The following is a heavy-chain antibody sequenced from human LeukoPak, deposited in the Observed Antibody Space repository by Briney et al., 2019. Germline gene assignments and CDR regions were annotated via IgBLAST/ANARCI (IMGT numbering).Heavy chain of an antibody. CDR3: ASTFKQWLVREAFDI. CDR2: IIPIFGTA. J-gene: IGHJ3*02. V-gene: IGHV1-69*01. Sequence: SVKVSCKASGGTFSSYAISWVRQAPGQGLEWMGGIIPIFGTANYAQKFQGRVTITADESTSTAYMELSSLRSEDTAVYYCASTFKQWLVREAFDIWGQGTMVTVSS. D-gene: IGHD6-19*01. CDR1: GGTFSSYA.